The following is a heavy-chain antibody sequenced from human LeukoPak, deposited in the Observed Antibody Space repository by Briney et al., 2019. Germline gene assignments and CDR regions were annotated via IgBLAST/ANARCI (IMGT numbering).Heavy chain of an antibody. CDR2: MNPNSGNT. CDR1: GYTFTSYD. CDR3: ARVFGTYYDFWSGYSYYYYGMDV. Sequence: GASVKVSCKASGYTFTSYDINWVRQATGQGLERMGWMNPNSGNTGYAQKFQGRVTMTRNTSISTAYMELSSLRSEDTAVYYCARVFGTYYDFWSGYSYYYYGMDVWGQGTTVTVSS. J-gene: IGHJ6*02. V-gene: IGHV1-8*01. D-gene: IGHD3-3*01.